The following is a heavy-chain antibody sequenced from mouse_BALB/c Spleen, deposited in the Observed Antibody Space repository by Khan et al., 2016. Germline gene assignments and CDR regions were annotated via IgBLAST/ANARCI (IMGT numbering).Heavy chain of an antibody. CDR1: GFTFTDYY. V-gene: IGHV7-3*02. Sequence: EVELVESGGGLVQPGGSLRLSCTTSGFTFTDYYMSWVRQPPGEALEWLGFVRNRDNGYTTEYSASVMGHFTISSDNSQSILYLQMNTLRAEASATYYCAIDFNDGYYGDFDDWGEGTTVTVSS. CDR2: VRNRDNGYTT. CDR3: AIDFNDGYYGDFDD. J-gene: IGHJ1*01. D-gene: IGHD2-3*01.